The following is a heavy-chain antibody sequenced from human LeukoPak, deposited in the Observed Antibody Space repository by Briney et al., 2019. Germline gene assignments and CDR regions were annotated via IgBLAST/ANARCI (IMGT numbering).Heavy chain of an antibody. V-gene: IGHV4-59*08. Sequence: SETLSLTCTVSGGSLSSYYWSWIRQPPGKGLEWIGYIYYSGSTNYNPSLKSRVTISVDTSKNQFSLKLSSVTAADTAVYYCARHPRYYDFRFDPWGQGTLVTVSS. CDR2: IYYSGST. D-gene: IGHD3-3*01. CDR3: ARHPRYYDFRFDP. CDR1: GGSLSSYY. J-gene: IGHJ5*02.